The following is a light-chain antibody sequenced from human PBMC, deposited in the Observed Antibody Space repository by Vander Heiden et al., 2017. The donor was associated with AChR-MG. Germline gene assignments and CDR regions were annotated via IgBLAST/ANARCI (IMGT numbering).Light chain of an antibody. CDR3: QRFKSYPIT. V-gene: IGKV1-13*02. CDR1: NVISTF. CDR2: DGS. J-gene: IGKJ4*01. Sequence: AIQLTQSPSALSASVGDRVTITCRASNVISTFLAWYQVKPGKAPKLLIYDGSTLEDGVPSRFSGSADGTDFTLTIRVLHPEDSTTYYCQRFKSYPITFGAGTKVEIQ.